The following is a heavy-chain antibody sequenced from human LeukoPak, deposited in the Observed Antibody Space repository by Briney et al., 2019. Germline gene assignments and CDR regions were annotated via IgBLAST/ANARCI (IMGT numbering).Heavy chain of an antibody. CDR2: MNPNSGTT. CDR3: ARRTGYYNYMDV. Sequence: GASVKVSCKASGYTFTSYDMNWVRPATGQGLEWMGWMNPNSGTTGYAQKFQGRVTMTRNTSISTAYMELSSLRSEDTAVYYCARRTGYYNYMDVWGKGTTVTVSS. V-gene: IGHV1-8*01. D-gene: IGHD2-8*02. CDR1: GYTFTSYD. J-gene: IGHJ6*03.